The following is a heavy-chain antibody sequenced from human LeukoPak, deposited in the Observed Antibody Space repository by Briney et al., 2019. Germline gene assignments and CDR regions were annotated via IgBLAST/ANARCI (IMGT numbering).Heavy chain of an antibody. Sequence: SETLSLTCAVYGGSFSGYYWSWIRQPPGKGLEWIGEIYHSGSTNYNPSLKSRVTISVDKSKNQFSLKLSSVTAADTAVYYCARPIPGYYYDSSGYYYGLQWGQGTLVTVSS. D-gene: IGHD3-22*01. CDR2: IYHSGST. CDR3: ARPIPGYYYDSSGYYYGLQ. J-gene: IGHJ4*02. CDR1: GGSFSGYY. V-gene: IGHV4-34*01.